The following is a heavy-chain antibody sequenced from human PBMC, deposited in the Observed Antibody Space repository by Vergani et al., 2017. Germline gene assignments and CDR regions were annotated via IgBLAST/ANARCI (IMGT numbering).Heavy chain of an antibody. D-gene: IGHD1-14*01. Sequence: EVLLVESGGGLVQPGESLRLSCTASGFTFSDFWMTWVRQVPGKGLEWVANIMPDGSATMYADSLSGRFSISRDNAKNSLHLHMGSLRVEDTAVYFCAKTGFVGAFETWGQGTMVTVSS. J-gene: IGHJ3*02. CDR2: IMPDGSAT. V-gene: IGHV3-7*01. CDR1: GFTFSDFW. CDR3: AKTGFVGAFET.